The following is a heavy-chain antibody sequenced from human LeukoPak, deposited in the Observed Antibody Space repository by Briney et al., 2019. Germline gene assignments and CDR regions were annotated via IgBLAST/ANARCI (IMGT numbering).Heavy chain of an antibody. Sequence: GGSLRLSCAASGFTFSNAWTTWVRQAPGKGLEWVGRIKSKTDGGTTDYAAPVKGRFTISRDDSKNMLYLQMNSLKTEDTAVYYCITEEGRYSGYDFYYWGQGTLVTVSS. CDR3: ITEEGRYSGYDFYY. CDR1: GFTFSNAW. V-gene: IGHV3-15*01. D-gene: IGHD5-12*01. J-gene: IGHJ4*02. CDR2: IKSKTDGGTT.